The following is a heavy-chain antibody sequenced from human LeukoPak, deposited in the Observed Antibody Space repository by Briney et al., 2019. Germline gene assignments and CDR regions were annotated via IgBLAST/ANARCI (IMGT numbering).Heavy chain of an antibody. V-gene: IGHV3-11*04. D-gene: IGHD4-17*01. CDR3: ARGGIGDYGDYKY. Sequence: ISSSGSTIYYADSVKGRFTISRDNAKNSLYLQMNSLRAEDTAVYYCARGGIGDYGDYKYWGQGTLVTVSS. J-gene: IGHJ4*02. CDR2: ISSSGSTI.